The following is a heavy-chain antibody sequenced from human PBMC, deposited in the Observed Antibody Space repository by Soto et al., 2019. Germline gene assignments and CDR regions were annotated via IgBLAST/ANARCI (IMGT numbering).Heavy chain of an antibody. Sequence: GGSLRLSCAVSGITFTNYAMSWVRQAPGKGLEWVSGISASGGTTYYAESVKGRFTISRDNSRNTLYLQMNSLRVEDTAVYFCAKIIGTSWSDYWGQGTLVTVSS. J-gene: IGHJ4*02. D-gene: IGHD2-2*01. CDR2: ISASGGTT. V-gene: IGHV3-23*01. CDR3: AKIIGTSWSDY. CDR1: GITFTNYA.